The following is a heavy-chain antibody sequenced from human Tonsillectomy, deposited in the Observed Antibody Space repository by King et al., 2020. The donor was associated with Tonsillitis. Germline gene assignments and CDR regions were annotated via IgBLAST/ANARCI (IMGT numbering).Heavy chain of an antibody. CDR2: ISYDANNK. V-gene: IGHV3-30*18. CDR1: GFTFSSYG. D-gene: IGHD6-19*01. J-gene: IGHJ6*02. Sequence: QVQLVESGGGVVRPGRSLRLSCAASGFTFSSYGMHWVRQAPGKGLEWVAVISYDANNKYYADSVKGRCTISRDNSKNTLDLQMNSLRVEDTAVYYCAKDVETQWLLHGHYYNGMDVWGQGTTVTVSS. CDR3: AKDVETQWLLHGHYYNGMDV.